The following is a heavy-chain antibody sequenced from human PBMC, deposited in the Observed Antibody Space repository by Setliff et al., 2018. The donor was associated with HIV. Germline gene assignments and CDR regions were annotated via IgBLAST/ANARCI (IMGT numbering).Heavy chain of an antibody. V-gene: IGHV1-2*06. Sequence: GASVKVSCKASGYTFTGYYIHWVRQAPGHGLELMGRIHPNTGSTNYLQEFQGRVTITRDTSMSTVYMALTGLTSDDTAVYYCAKQGYSDSLYAFDVWGQGTMVTVSS. CDR1: GYTFTGYY. CDR2: IHPNTGST. D-gene: IGHD1-26*01. CDR3: AKQGYSDSLYAFDV. J-gene: IGHJ3*01.